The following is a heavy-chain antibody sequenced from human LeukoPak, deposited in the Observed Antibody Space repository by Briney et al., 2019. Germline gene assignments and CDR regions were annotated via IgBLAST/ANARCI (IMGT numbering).Heavy chain of an antibody. CDR1: GYSISNSYH. J-gene: IGHJ3*02. CDR3: ARDNRGSGWYSDAFDI. CDR2: IYHSGSS. V-gene: IGHV4-38-2*02. D-gene: IGHD6-19*01. Sequence: SETLSLTCTVSGYSISNSYHWGWIRQPPGKGLEWIGSIYHSGSSYYNPSLKSRVTISVDTSKNQFSLKVSSVTAADTAVYYCARDNRGSGWYSDAFDIWGQGTMVTVSS.